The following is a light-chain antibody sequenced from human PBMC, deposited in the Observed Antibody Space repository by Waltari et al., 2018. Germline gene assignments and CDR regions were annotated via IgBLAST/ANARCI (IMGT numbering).Light chain of an antibody. CDR3: QAWDSNTGV. V-gene: IGLV3-1*01. CDR2: QDK. Sequence: SYALTQPPSVSVSPGQTASSTCPGDNLEYKYACWYQPKPGQSPALVIYQDKNRPSGIPERFSGSNSGNTATLTISGTQAMDEADYYCQAWDSNTGVFGTGTKVTVL. CDR1: NLEYKY. J-gene: IGLJ1*01.